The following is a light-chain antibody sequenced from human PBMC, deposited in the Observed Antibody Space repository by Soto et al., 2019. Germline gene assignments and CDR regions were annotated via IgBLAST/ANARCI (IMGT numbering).Light chain of an antibody. J-gene: IGKJ1*01. CDR2: GTS. Sequence: EMMLTQSPATLSVSPGERVTLSCRTSQSVSRHVAWYQQKPGQAPRLLMYGTSTRATGIPDRFSGSGSGTDFTLTISRREPEDFALYYCQQRSNSPCTFGQGTRVDIK. CDR3: QQRSNSPCT. V-gene: IGKV3-11*01. CDR1: QSVSRH.